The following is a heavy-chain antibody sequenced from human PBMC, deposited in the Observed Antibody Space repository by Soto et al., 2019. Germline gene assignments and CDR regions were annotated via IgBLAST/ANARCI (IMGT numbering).Heavy chain of an antibody. Sequence: GGSLRLSCAASGFTFSDHYMDWVRQAPGKGLEWVGRTRNKANSYTTEYAASVKGRFTISRDDSKNSLYLQMNSLKTEDTAVYYCARGGPVAGTYYYYYYGMDVWGQGTTVTVSS. V-gene: IGHV3-72*01. J-gene: IGHJ6*02. CDR2: TRNKANSYTT. D-gene: IGHD6-19*01. CDR1: GFTFSDHY. CDR3: ARGGPVAGTYYYYYYGMDV.